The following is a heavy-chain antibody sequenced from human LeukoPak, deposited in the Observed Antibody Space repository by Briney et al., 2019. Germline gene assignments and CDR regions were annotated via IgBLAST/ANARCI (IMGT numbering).Heavy chain of an antibody. Sequence: GGSLRLSCAASGFTFSNYAMSWVRQAPGKGLEWVSDITDSGDSTYYADSVKGRFTISRDNSKSTLYLQMNSLRAEDTAVYYCAKMSGLYDSSGYYLYYFDYWGQGTLVTVSS. J-gene: IGHJ4*02. CDR2: ITDSGDST. D-gene: IGHD3-22*01. V-gene: IGHV3-23*01. CDR3: AKMSGLYDSSGYYLYYFDY. CDR1: GFTFSNYA.